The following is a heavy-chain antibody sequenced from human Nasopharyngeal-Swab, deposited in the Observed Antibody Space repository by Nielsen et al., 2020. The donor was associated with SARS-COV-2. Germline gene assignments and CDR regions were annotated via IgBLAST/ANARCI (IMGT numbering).Heavy chain of an antibody. CDR2: ISGYNGKT. J-gene: IGHJ5*02. V-gene: IGHV1-18*01. CDR3: AREIPAFDP. Sequence: ASVKVSCKASGYTFNHYGISWVRQAPGQGLECVGWISGYNGKTNHAQKFQGRVTMTIDTSTSTAYMELRSLRFDDTAVYYCAREIPAFDPWGQGTLVTVSS. CDR1: GYTFNHYG.